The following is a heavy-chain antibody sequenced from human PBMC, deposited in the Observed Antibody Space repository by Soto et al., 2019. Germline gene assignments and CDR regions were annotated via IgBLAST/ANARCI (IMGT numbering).Heavy chain of an antibody. D-gene: IGHD6-13*01. CDR3: AKENGYSSSWFEFDY. CDR2: IYSAGNT. Sequence: GGSLRLSCAASGFTVSSNYMSWVRQAPGKGLEWISIIYSAGNTYYADSVKGRFTISRDNSKNTLYLQMNSLRAEDTAVYYCAKENGYSSSWFEFDYWGQGTLVTVSS. J-gene: IGHJ4*02. V-gene: IGHV3-66*01. CDR1: GFTVSSNY.